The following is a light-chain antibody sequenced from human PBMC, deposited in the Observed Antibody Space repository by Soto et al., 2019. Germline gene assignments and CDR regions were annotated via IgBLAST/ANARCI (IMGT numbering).Light chain of an antibody. CDR2: SNN. J-gene: IGLJ3*02. CDR3: AAWDDSLNGRV. Sequence: QSVLTQPPSASGTPGQRFTISCSGSSSNIGSNTVNWYQPLPGTAPKLLIYSNNQRPSGVPDRFSGSKSGTSASLAISGLQSEDEADYYCAAWDDSLNGRVFGGGTKLTVL. V-gene: IGLV1-44*01. CDR1: SSNIGSNT.